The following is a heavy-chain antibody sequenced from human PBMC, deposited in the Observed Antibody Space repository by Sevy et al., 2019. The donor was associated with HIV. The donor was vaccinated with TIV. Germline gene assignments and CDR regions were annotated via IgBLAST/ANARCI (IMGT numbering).Heavy chain of an antibody. Sequence: GGSLRLSCAASGFTFSKYDMHWVRQVSGKSLEWVSGIGYAGDIYYLDSVKGRITICRENAKNSLYLEMKSLRAGDTALYYCARGGPEGYYYYGLDVWGQGTTVTVSS. V-gene: IGHV3-13*01. CDR1: GFTFSKYD. CDR2: IGYAGDI. J-gene: IGHJ6*02. CDR3: ARGGPEGYYYYGLDV. D-gene: IGHD5-12*01.